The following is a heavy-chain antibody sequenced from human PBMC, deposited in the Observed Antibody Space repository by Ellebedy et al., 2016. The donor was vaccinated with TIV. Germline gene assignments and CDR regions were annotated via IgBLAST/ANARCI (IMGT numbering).Heavy chain of an antibody. D-gene: IGHD5-24*01. CDR3: ARGQDAYKLGNY. CDR1: GGSFSNYY. Sequence: MPSETLSLTCAVYGGSFSNYYSTWIRHSPGKGLEWIGEIHPSGSASYNPSLQSPVTISLDTSKSQFSLRMNSLTAADTAVYYCARGQDAYKLGNYWGQGTLVSVSS. V-gene: IGHV4-34*01. CDR2: IHPSGSA. J-gene: IGHJ4*02.